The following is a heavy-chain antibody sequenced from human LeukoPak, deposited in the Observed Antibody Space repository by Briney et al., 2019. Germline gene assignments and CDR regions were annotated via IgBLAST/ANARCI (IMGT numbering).Heavy chain of an antibody. V-gene: IGHV3-23*01. Sequence: PGGSLRLFCAAWGYLYRCCDMRGVRQAPGKGLEWVSAISGSGGSTYYADSVKGRFTISRDNSKNTLYLQMNSMRAEDTAVYYCAKSKRYGSGTNWFDPWGQGTLVTVSS. CDR1: GYLYRCCD. CDR3: AKSKRYGSGTNWFDP. CDR2: ISGSGGST. J-gene: IGHJ5*02. D-gene: IGHD3-10*01.